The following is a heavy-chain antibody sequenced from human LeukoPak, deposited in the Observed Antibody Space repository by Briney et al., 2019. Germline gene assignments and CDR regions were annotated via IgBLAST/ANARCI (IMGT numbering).Heavy chain of an antibody. D-gene: IGHD5-18*01. Sequence: KSSETLSLTCAVSGGPISSDSHYYSWIRQSPGEGLEEIGNFHGGLIFYKSSLTSRVTISVDSSKGQFSLKLNSVTAADTAVYYCARGRRGYGYVDYWGQGILVTVSS. J-gene: IGHJ4*02. CDR2: FHGGLI. V-gene: IGHV4-39*07. CDR1: GGPISSDSHY. CDR3: ARGRRGYGYVDY.